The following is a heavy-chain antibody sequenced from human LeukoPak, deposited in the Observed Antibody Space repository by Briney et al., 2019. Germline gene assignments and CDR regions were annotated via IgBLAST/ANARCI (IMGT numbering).Heavy chain of an antibody. CDR1: GSTFDDYA. CDR3: AKDRTYRNIVATTIFDY. D-gene: IGHD5-12*01. V-gene: IGHV3-9*01. CDR2: ISWNSGSI. J-gene: IGHJ4*02. Sequence: GRSLRLSCAASGSTFDDYAMHWVRQAPGKGLEWVSGISWNSGSIGYADSVKGRFTISRDNAKNSLYLQMNSLRAEDTALYYCAKDRTYRNIVATTIFDYWGQGTLVTVSS.